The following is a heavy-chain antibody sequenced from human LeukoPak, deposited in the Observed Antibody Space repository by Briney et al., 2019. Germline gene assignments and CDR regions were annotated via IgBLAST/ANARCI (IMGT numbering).Heavy chain of an antibody. Sequence: GGSLRLSCVASKFTFTNYWMTWVRQAPGKGLEWVANIKEDGTEKHYADSVKGRFTISRGNTENSVYLQMNSLRAEDTAVYYCAKRPGGLYSSAWFFDYWGQGTLVTVSA. CDR1: KFTFTNYW. D-gene: IGHD6-19*01. J-gene: IGHJ4*02. V-gene: IGHV3-7*03. CDR3: AKRPGGLYSSAWFFDY. CDR2: IKEDGTEK.